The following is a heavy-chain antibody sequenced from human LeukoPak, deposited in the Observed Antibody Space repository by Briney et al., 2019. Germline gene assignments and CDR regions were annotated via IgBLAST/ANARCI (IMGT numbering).Heavy chain of an antibody. CDR3: ARGSAGTDYYYYYYMDV. J-gene: IGHJ6*03. CDR2: IYPGDSDT. D-gene: IGHD6-13*01. Sequence: GESLKISCKGSGYSFTSYWIGWVRQMPGKGLEWMGIIYPGDSDTGYSPSFEGQVTISADKSISTAYLQWSSLKASDTAMYYCARGSAGTDYYYYYYMDVWGKGTTVTVSS. V-gene: IGHV5-51*01. CDR1: GYSFTSYW.